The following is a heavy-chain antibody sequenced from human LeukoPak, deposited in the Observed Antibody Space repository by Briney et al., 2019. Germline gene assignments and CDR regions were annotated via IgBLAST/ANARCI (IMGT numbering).Heavy chain of an antibody. D-gene: IGHD6-13*01. Sequence: ASVKVSCKASGYTFTGYYMHWVRQAPGQGLQWMGGIIPIFGSAHYAQKFQGRVTITADESTSTAYMELISLKSEDTAVYYCAGSGIASAANWFDPWGQGTLVTVSS. J-gene: IGHJ5*02. CDR2: IIPIFGSA. CDR3: AGSGIASAANWFDP. V-gene: IGHV1-69*13. CDR1: GYTFTGYY.